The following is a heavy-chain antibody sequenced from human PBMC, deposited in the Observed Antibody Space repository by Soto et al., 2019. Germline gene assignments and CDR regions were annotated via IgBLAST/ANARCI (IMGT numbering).Heavy chain of an antibody. CDR1: GGSIPSDGYY. D-gene: IGHD2-8*01. CDR2: IYYSGST. Sequence: QVPLQELGPGLVTPSQTLSLTCTVSGGSIPSDGYYWSWIRQHPGKGLEWIGYIYYSGSTYYNPCLKSRVTISVDTSKNQFSLKLSSVTAAVTAVYYCARRVFPWGQGTLFTVSS. CDR3: ARRVFP. J-gene: IGHJ5*02. V-gene: IGHV4-31*03.